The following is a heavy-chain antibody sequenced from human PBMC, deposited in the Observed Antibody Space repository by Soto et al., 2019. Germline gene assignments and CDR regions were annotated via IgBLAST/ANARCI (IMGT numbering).Heavy chain of an antibody. CDR2: IIPIFGTT. CDR3: TREGAVAGFDY. J-gene: IGHJ4*02. D-gene: IGHD6-19*01. V-gene: IGHV1-69*12. CDR1: GGTFSSYA. Sequence: QVQLVQSGAEIKKGGSSVKVSCKASGGTFSSYAISWVRQAPGQGLEWMGVIIPIFGTTNYAQKFQGRVMITADESTSSVDMELSSLRSDDTAVYYCTREGAVAGFDYWGQGTLVTVSS.